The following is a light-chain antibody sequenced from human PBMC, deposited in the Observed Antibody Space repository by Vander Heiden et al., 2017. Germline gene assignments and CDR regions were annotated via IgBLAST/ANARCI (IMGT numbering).Light chain of an antibody. CDR3: HQRSNWAPGGLFT. CDR2: DAS. Sequence: EIVLTPSPATLSLSPEETATLSCRARQSVSSYLDRYQQKPVQAPRHLIYDASNRATGIAARFSGSWSGTDFTLNISSLESEEFAVYFCHQRSNWAPGGLFTFGGGTKVEIK. CDR1: QSVSSY. V-gene: IGKV3-11*01. J-gene: IGKJ4*01.